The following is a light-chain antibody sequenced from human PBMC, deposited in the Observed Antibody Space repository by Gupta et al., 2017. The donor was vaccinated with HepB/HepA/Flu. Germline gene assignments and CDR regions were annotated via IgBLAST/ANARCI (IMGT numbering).Light chain of an antibody. J-gene: IGLJ2*01. V-gene: IGLV3-1*01. CDR1: KLGDKY. CDR3: QAWDSSTVV. Sequence: SSALTQPPSVSVSPGRPASITCSGAKLGDKYACWSQQKPGQSPVLVIYKDSKRPSGTPERFSGSNSGNTATLTISGTQARDEADYYWQAWDSSTVVFGGGTKLTVL. CDR2: KDS.